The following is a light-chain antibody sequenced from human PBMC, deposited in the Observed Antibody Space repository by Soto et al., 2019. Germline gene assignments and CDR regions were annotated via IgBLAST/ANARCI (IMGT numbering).Light chain of an antibody. V-gene: IGLV2-23*02. CDR1: SSDVGSYNL. CDR2: DVT. CDR3: CSYAGSSTWV. J-gene: IGLJ3*02. Sequence: QSALTQPASVSGSPGQSITISCTGTSSDVGSYNLVSWYQQHPGKAPKLIIYDVTKRPSGVSNRFSGSKSGNTASLTISGLQAEDEAGYYCCSYAGSSTWVFGGGTKGTVL.